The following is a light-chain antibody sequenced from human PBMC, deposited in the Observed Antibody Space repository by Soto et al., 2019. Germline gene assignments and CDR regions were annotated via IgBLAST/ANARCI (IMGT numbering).Light chain of an antibody. CDR3: QQRDSWPIA. Sequence: VLKKTPASLSFAPGVRATLSCRASQSVDSYLVWYQQKPGQATRLLVFGASNRATGIPARFSCSGSGTDFTLIIYSLEPEDCAVYYCQQRDSWPIAFGQGTRLG. CDR2: GAS. J-gene: IGKJ5*01. CDR1: QSVDSY. V-gene: IGKV3-11*01.